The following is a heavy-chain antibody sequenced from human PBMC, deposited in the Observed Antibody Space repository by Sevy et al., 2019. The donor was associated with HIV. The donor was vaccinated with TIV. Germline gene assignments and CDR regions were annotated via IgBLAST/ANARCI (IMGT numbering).Heavy chain of an antibody. J-gene: IGHJ6*02. D-gene: IGHD2-2*01. CDR3: ATGYCSSTSCYGGYYYYYGMDV. V-gene: IGHV1-69*13. CDR2: IIPIFGTA. Sequence: ASVKVSCKASGGTFSSYAISWVRQAPGQGLEWMGGIIPIFGTANYAQKFQGRVTITADESTSTAYMERSSLRSEDTAVYYCATGYCSSTSCYGGYYYYYGMDVWGQGTTVTVSS. CDR1: GGTFSSYA.